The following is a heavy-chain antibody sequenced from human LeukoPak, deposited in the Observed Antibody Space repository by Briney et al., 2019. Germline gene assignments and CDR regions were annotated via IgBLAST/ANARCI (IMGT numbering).Heavy chain of an antibody. CDR3: ARALSSGKYQLPLFDY. Sequence: SVKVSCKASGGTFSSYAISWGRQAPGQGLEWMGGIIPIFGTRNYAQKFQGRVTITADESTSTAYMELSSLRSEDTAVYYCARALSSGKYQLPLFDYWGQGTLVTVSS. J-gene: IGHJ4*02. D-gene: IGHD2-2*01. CDR1: GGTFSSYA. V-gene: IGHV1-69*01. CDR2: IIPIFGTR.